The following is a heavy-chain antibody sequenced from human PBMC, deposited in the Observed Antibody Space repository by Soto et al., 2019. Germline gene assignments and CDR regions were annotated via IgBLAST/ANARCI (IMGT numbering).Heavy chain of an antibody. CDR2: ISSSSSTI. V-gene: IGHV3-48*02. J-gene: IGHJ4*02. CDR3: ARDWDSGSYRDFDY. Sequence: EVQLVESGGGLVQPGGSLRLSCAASGFTFSSYSMNWVRQAPGKGLEWVSYISSSSSTIYYADSVKGRFTISRDNAKNSLYLQMNRLRDEDTAVYYCARDWDSGSYRDFDYWGQGTLVTVSS. D-gene: IGHD1-26*01. CDR1: GFTFSSYS.